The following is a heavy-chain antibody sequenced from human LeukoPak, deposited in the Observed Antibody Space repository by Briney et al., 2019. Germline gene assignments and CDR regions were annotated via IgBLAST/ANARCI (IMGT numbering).Heavy chain of an antibody. CDR2: INHSGST. V-gene: IGHV4-34*01. CDR1: GGSFSGYY. J-gene: IGHJ4*02. Sequence: PSETLSLTCAVYGGSFSGYYWSWIRQPPGKGLEWIGEINHSGSTNYNPSLKSRVTISVDTSKNQFSLKLSSVTAADTAVYYCARDWGYSAGARFDCWGQGTLVAVSS. D-gene: IGHD5-12*01. CDR3: ARDWGYSAGARFDC.